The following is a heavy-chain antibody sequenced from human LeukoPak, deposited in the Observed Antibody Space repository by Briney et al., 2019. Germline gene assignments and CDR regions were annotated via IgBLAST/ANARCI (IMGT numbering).Heavy chain of an antibody. CDR1: GFTVSSNY. CDR2: IYSGGST. J-gene: IGHJ5*02. V-gene: IGHV3-53*01. CDR3: ARDHYDFWSGYYDNWFDP. Sequence: GGSLRLSCAASGFTVSSNYMSWVRQAPGKGLEWVSVIYSGGSTYYADSVKGRFTISRDNSKNTLYLQMNSLRAEDTAVYYCARDHYDFWSGYYDNWFDPWGQGTLVTVSS. D-gene: IGHD3-3*01.